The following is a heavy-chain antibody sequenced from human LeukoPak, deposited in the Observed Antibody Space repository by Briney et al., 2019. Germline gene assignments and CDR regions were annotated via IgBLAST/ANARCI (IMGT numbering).Heavy chain of an antibody. CDR1: GFTFSSHW. V-gene: IGHV3-74*01. J-gene: IGHJ5*02. CDR2: INTDGRTT. CDR3: TRSLIGINDH. D-gene: IGHD3-16*02. Sequence: GGSLRLSCAASGFTFSSHWMHWVCQVPGKGLVWVSRINTDGRTTNYADSVKGRFTISRDNAKNTLYLQMNSLSAEDTAVYYCTRSLIGINDHWGQGTLVTVSS.